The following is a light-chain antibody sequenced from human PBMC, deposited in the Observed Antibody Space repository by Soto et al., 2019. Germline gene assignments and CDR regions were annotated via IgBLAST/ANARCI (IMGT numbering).Light chain of an antibody. J-gene: IGLJ1*01. Sequence: QPASVSGSPGQSITISCTGTSSDVGGYNYVSWYQQHLGKAPKLMIYDVSNRPSGVSNRFSGSKSGNTASLTSSGLQAEDEADYYCSSYTSSSTSLFVFGTGTKLTVL. V-gene: IGLV2-14*01. CDR1: SSDVGGYNY. CDR2: DVS. CDR3: SSYTSSSTSLFV.